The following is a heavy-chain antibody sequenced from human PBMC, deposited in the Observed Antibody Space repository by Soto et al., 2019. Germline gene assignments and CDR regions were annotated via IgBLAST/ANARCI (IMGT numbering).Heavy chain of an antibody. CDR2: IVVGSGNT. J-gene: IGHJ4*02. V-gene: IGHV1-58*01. Sequence: GASVKVSCKASGFTFTSSAVQWVRQARGQRLEWIGWIVVGSGNTNYAQKFQERVTITRDMSTSTAYMELSSLRSEDTAVYYCAAISGYYDSSGSPEPGYWGQGTLVTVSS. CDR1: GFTFTSSA. D-gene: IGHD3-22*01. CDR3: AAISGYYDSSGSPEPGY.